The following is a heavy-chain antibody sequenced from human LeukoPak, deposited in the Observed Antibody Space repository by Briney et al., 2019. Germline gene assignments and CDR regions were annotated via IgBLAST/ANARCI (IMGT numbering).Heavy chain of an antibody. CDR1: GFTFSNAL. V-gene: IGHV3-15*01. D-gene: IGHD1-26*01. J-gene: IGHJ3*01. CDR3: TTWDEVN. Sequence: GGSLILSCAASGFTFSNALMTWVRQAPGEGLEWVGHIKSRTDGGTTDCAAPLKGRFTISRDDSKNTLYLQMNSLKTEDTAVYYCTTWDEVNWGQGTMVTVSS. CDR2: IKSRTDGGTT.